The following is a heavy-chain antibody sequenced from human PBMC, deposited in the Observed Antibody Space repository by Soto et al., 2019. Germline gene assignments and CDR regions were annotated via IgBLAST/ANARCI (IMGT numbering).Heavy chain of an antibody. J-gene: IGHJ5*02. D-gene: IGHD2-2*01. Sequence: SVTLSLTCTFSGGSIISYYWVWIRRPTGKGLEWIGSIYYSGSTYYNPSLKSRVTISVDTSKNQFSLKLSSVTAADTAVYYCARATLGYCISTSCPGWFDPWGQGTLVTV. CDR3: ARATLGYCISTSCPGWFDP. CDR2: IYYSGST. CDR1: GGSIISYY. V-gene: IGHV4-39*01.